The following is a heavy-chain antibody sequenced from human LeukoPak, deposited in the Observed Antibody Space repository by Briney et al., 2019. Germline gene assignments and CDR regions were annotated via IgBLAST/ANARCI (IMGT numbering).Heavy chain of an antibody. CDR2: IYYSGST. CDR1: GGSISSYY. D-gene: IGHD3-10*01. Sequence: KTSETLSLTCTVSGGSISSYYWSWIRQPPGKGLEWIGYIYYSGSTNYNPSLKSRVTISVDTSKNQFSLKLSSVTAADTAVYYCARDREYGSGSYLVRYYGMDVWGQGTTVTVSS. V-gene: IGHV4-59*01. J-gene: IGHJ6*02. CDR3: ARDREYGSGSYLVRYYGMDV.